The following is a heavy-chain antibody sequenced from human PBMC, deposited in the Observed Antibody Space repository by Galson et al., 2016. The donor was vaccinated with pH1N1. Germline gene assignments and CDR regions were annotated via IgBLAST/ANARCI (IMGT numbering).Heavy chain of an antibody. CDR2: IRYDGSEK. D-gene: IGHD6-25*01. J-gene: IGHJ6*03. CDR3: AGSSPYFYYHRGV. CDR1: GYMFSSYG. Sequence: SLRLSCAVSGYMFSSYGMHWVRQAPGKGLEWVAFIRYDGSEKYYADSVKGRFTISRDNSMSTLYVQMDSLRAEDTAVYYCAGSSPYFYYHRGVWGKGTTVTVSS. V-gene: IGHV3-30*02.